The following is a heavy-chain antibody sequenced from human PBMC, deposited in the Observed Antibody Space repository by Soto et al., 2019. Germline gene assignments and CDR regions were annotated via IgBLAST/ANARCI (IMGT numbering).Heavy chain of an antibody. V-gene: IGHV3-30*18. J-gene: IGHJ6*02. CDR1: GFTFSSRW. D-gene: IGHD6-19*01. CDR3: AKDGRSGGGRGSGWPYYYYGMDV. Sequence: AQLVESGGGLVQPGGSLRLSCAASGFTFSSRWMHWVRQAPGKGLVWVAVISYDGSNKYYADSVKGRFTISRDNSKNTLYLQMNSLRAEDTAVYYCAKDGRSGGGRGSGWPYYYYGMDVWGQGTTVTVSS. CDR2: ISYDGSNK.